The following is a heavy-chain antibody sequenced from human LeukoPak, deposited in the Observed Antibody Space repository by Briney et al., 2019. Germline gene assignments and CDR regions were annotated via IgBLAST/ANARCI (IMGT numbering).Heavy chain of an antibody. D-gene: IGHD2-15*01. V-gene: IGHV1-2*06. CDR2: INPNSGGT. J-gene: IGHJ4*02. CDR1: GYTFTGYY. Sequence: ASVKVSCKASGYTFTGYYMHWVRQAPGQGLEWMGRINPNSGGTNYAQKFQGRVTMTRDTSISTAYMELSRLRSDDTAVYYCARVVEYCSGGRCYYFDYWGQGTLVTVSS. CDR3: ARVVEYCSGGRCYYFDY.